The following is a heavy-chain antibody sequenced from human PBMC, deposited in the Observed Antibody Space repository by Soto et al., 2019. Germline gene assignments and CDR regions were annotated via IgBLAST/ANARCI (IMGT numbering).Heavy chain of an antibody. J-gene: IGHJ2*01. V-gene: IGHV2-5*02. Sequence: QITLKESGPTLVKPTQTLTLTCTFSGFSLSTSGVGVGWIRQPPGKALEWLALIYWDDDKRYSPSLKSRLTITMDTSKNQVVLTMTNMDPVDTATYYCAHSRLKIQLWPYWYFDLWGRGTLVTVSS. D-gene: IGHD5-18*01. CDR3: AHSRLKIQLWPYWYFDL. CDR1: GFSLSTSGVG. CDR2: IYWDDDK.